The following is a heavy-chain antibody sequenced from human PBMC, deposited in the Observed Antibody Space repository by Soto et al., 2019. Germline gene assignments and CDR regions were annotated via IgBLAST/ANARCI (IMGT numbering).Heavy chain of an antibody. V-gene: IGHV4-59*01. CDR2: IYYSGST. D-gene: IGHD3-16*01. CDR3: ARRYGGNFDY. Sequence: QVQLQESGPGLVKPSETLSLTCTVSGGSISSYYWSWIRQPPWKGLEWIGYIYYSGSTNYNPSLKSRVTISVDTSKNQFSLKLGSVTAADTAVYYCARRYGGNFDYWGQGTLVTVSS. CDR1: GGSISSYY. J-gene: IGHJ4*02.